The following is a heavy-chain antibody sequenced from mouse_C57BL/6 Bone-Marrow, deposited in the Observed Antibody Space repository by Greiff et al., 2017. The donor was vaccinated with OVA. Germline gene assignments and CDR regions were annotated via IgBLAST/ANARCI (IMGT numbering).Heavy chain of an antibody. CDR1: GYTFTSYG. CDR2: IYPRSGNT. CDR3: ARKRAYYYGSTFAY. D-gene: IGHD1-1*01. Sequence: VQLQESGAELARPGASVKLSCKASGYTFTSYGISWVKQRTGQGLEWIGEIYPRSGNTYYNEKFKGKATLTADKSSSTAYMELRSLTSEDSAVYFCARKRAYYYGSTFAYWGQGTLVTVSA. V-gene: IGHV1-81*01. J-gene: IGHJ3*01.